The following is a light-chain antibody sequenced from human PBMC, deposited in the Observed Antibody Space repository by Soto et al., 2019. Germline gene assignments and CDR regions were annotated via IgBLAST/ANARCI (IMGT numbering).Light chain of an antibody. CDR3: QQTYRSPQT. CDR1: QTVSIY. Sequence: IRMTQSPSSLSASTGDRVTITCRASQTVSIYLNWYRQKPGKAPELLIFAASDLQSGVPSRFSGSGSGTDFTLTISSRQPVDFATYYCQQTYRSPQTFGQGTKVDIK. CDR2: AAS. V-gene: IGKV1-39*01. J-gene: IGKJ1*01.